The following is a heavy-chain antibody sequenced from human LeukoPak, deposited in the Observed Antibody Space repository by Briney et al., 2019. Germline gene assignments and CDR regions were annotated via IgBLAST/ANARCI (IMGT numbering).Heavy chain of an antibody. J-gene: IGHJ6*03. CDR3: ARVGLSDPYGSGSYYPPYYYYYMDV. D-gene: IGHD3-10*01. V-gene: IGHV1-69*13. CDR1: GGTFSSYA. Sequence: PMASVKVSCKASGGTFSSYAISWVRQAPGQGLEWMGGIIPIFGTANYAQKFQGRVTITADESTSTAYMELSSLRSEDTAVYYCARVGLSDPYGSGSYYPPYYYYYMDVWGKGTTVTISS. CDR2: IIPIFGTA.